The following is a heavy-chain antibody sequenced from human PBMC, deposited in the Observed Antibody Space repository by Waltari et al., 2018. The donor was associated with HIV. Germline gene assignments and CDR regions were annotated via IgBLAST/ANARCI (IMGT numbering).Heavy chain of an antibody. CDR3: AKAPHHYDSSGPVY. J-gene: IGHJ4*02. CDR1: GFTFSNYG. V-gene: IGHV3-30*02. D-gene: IGHD3-22*01. Sequence: LSCTASGFTFSNYGMHWVRQAPGKGLQWVAFTRYDGTNKYYVDSVKGRFIISRDNSKNTLSLQMHSLRAEDTAVYYCAKAPHHYDSSGPVYWGQGTLVTVSS. CDR2: TRYDGTNK.